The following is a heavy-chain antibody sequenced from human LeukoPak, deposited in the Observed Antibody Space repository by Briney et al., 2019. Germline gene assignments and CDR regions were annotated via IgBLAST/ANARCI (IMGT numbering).Heavy chain of an antibody. D-gene: IGHD6-13*01. Sequence: GGSLRFSCAASGFTFSSYSMNWVRQTPGKGLEWVSSISSSSSYIYYADSVKGRFTISRDNAKNSLYLQMNSLRAEDTAMYYCARGPPGGSSWTSYYFDYWGQGTLVTVSS. V-gene: IGHV3-21*01. J-gene: IGHJ4*02. CDR1: GFTFSSYS. CDR2: ISSSSSYI. CDR3: ARGPPGGSSWTSYYFDY.